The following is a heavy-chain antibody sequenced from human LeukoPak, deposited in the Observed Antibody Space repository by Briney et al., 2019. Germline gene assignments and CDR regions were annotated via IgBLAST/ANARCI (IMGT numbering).Heavy chain of an antibody. CDR2: LIPIFGTP. Sequence: SVKVSCKASGYTLTSYDINWVRQAPGQGLEWMGGLIPIFGTPNYAQKFQDRVTITTDESTTTAYMELISLRSEDTAVYYCARSRMIYDVDYYYYLDVWGKGTTVVVSS. J-gene: IGHJ6*03. CDR3: ARSRMIYDVDYYYYLDV. V-gene: IGHV1-69*05. D-gene: IGHD3-3*01. CDR1: GYTLTSYD.